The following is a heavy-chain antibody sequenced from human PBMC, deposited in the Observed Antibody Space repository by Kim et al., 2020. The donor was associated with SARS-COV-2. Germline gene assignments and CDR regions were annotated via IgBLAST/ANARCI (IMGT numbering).Heavy chain of an antibody. CDR3: ARGTRQWLVRGPYYYYMDV. J-gene: IGHJ6*03. D-gene: IGHD6-19*01. CDR1: GGSFSGYY. Sequence: SETLSLTCAVHGGSFSGYYWSWIRQPPGKGLEWIGEINHSGSTNYNPSLKSRVTISVDTSKNQFSLKPSSVTAADTAVYYCARGTRQWLVRGPYYYYMDV. V-gene: IGHV4-34*01. CDR2: INHSGST.